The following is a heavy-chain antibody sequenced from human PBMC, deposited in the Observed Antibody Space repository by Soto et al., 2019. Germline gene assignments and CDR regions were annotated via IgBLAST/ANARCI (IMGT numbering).Heavy chain of an antibody. CDR2: INAANGNT. CDR1: GYTFINYA. Sequence: ASVKVSRKASGYTFINYAMHWVRPAPGQKLEWMGWINAANGNTKYLQEFQGRVTITRDTSAITAYMELRSLKSEDTAVCYCAGGTVMIWFDPWGEGMLVTASS. CDR3: AGGTVMIWFDP. D-gene: IGHD2-21*01. J-gene: IGHJ5*02. V-gene: IGHV1-3*01.